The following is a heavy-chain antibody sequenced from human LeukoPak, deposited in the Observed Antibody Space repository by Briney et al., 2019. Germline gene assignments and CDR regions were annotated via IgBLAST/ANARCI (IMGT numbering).Heavy chain of an antibody. CDR1: GFTFSSYA. V-gene: IGHV3-23*01. J-gene: IGHJ4*02. CDR2: ISGSGGST. Sequence: GGSLRLSCAASGFTFSSYAMSWVRQAPGKGLEWVSAISGSGGSTYYADSVKGRFAISRDNSKNTLYLQMNSLRAEDTAVYYCAKTWKTHSGWYEYYFDYWGQGTLVTVSS. D-gene: IGHD6-19*01. CDR3: AKTWKTHSGWYEYYFDY.